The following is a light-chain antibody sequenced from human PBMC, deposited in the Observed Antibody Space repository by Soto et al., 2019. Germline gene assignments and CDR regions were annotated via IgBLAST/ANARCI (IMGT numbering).Light chain of an antibody. CDR3: SSYTSTTTVII. CDR1: NSDIGPYNY. CDR2: DVN. J-gene: IGLJ2*01. V-gene: IGLV2-14*01. Sequence: QSVLTQPASVSGSPGQSVSISCTGTNSDIGPYNYVTWYQKHPGKAPKLIIYDVNNRPSGVSNCFSGSKSGNTASLTISGLQAEDEAGYYCSSYTSTTTVIIFGGGTKLTVL.